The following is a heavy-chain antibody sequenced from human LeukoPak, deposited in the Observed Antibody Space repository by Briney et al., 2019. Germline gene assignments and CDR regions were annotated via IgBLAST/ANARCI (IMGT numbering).Heavy chain of an antibody. CDR2: IYHSGST. Sequence: SETLSLTCTVSGYSISSGYYWGWIRQPPGKGLEWIGSIYHSGSTYYNPSLKSRVTISVDTSKNQFSLKLSSVTAADTAVYYCARVRKEGGDHFDYWGQGTLVTVSS. CDR3: ARVRKEGGDHFDY. CDR1: GYSISSGYY. J-gene: IGHJ4*02. V-gene: IGHV4-38-2*02. D-gene: IGHD4-17*01.